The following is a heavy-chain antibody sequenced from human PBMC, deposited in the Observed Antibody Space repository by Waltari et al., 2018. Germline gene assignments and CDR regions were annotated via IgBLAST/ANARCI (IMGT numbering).Heavy chain of an antibody. J-gene: IGHJ6*02. D-gene: IGHD3-10*01. Sequence: QLQLQESGPGLVKPSETLSLTCTVSGGSISSSSYYWGWIRQPPGKGLEWIGSIYYSGGTYYNPSLKSGVTISVGTSKNQFSLKLSSVTAADTAVYYCARHKNAGGYYYYYGMDVWGQGTTVTVSS. CDR2: IYYSGGT. V-gene: IGHV4-39*01. CDR1: GGSISSSSYY. CDR3: ARHKNAGGYYYYYGMDV.